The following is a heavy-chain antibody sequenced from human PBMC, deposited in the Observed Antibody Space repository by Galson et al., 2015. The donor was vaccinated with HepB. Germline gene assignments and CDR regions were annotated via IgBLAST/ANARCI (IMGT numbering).Heavy chain of an antibody. CDR2: IKEDGSEK. D-gene: IGHD6-19*01. J-gene: IGHJ4*02. CDR1: AFTFGNYW. CDR3: ARNLAVAGLFDY. V-gene: IGHV3-7*03. Sequence: SLRLSCAASAFTFGNYWMSWVRQPPGKGLELVANIKEDGSEKYYVDSVKGRFTISRDNAKNSLYLGMNSPRAEDTAVYYCARNLAVAGLFDYWGQGTLVTVSS.